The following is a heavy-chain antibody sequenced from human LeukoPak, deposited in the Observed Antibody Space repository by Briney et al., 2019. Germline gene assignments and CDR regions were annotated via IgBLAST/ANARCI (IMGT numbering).Heavy chain of an antibody. V-gene: IGHV4-59*01. CDR3: ARAIVGSSWYGAFGY. CDR1: VGSISSYY. D-gene: IGHD6-13*01. Sequence: PSETLSLTCTVSVGSISSYYWSWIRQPPGEGLEWIGYLYYGGSTNYNPSLKSRVTISVDTSKNQFSLKPSSVTAADTAVYYCARAIVGSSWYGAFGYWGQGTLVTVSS. J-gene: IGHJ4*02. CDR2: LYYGGST.